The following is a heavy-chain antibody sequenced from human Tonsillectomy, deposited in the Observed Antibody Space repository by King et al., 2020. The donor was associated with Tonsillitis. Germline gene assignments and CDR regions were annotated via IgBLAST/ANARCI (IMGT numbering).Heavy chain of an antibody. J-gene: IGHJ6*02. D-gene: IGHD2-2*01. Sequence: QLVQSGGGLVQPGGSLRLSCSVSGFTFGSFAMHWVRQAPGKGLEYVSDIIRNGGTTYYADSVKGRFTISRDNSKDTLYLQMSSLRPEDTAIYYCVKGYCGTTTCYYDYYAMDVWGQGTTVTVSS. CDR3: VKGYCGTTTCYYDYYAMDV. CDR1: GFTFGSFA. V-gene: IGHV3-64D*06. CDR2: IIRNGGTT.